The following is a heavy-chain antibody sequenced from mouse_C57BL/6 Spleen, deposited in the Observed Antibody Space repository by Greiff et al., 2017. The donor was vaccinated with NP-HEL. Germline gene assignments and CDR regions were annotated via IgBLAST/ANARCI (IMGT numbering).Heavy chain of an antibody. J-gene: IGHJ3*01. CDR2: IRGKSSNYAT. V-gene: IGHV10-3*01. CDR1: GFTFNTYA. CDR3: VSGAWFAY. Sequence: EVHLVESGGGLVQPKGSLKLSCAASGFTFNTYAMHWVRQAPGKGLEWVARIRGKSSNYATYYADSVKDRFTISRDDSQSMLYLQMNNLKTEDTAMYYCVSGAWFAYWGQGTLVTVSA.